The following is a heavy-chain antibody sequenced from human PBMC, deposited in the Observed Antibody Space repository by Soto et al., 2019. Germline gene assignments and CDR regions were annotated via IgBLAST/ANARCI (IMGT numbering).Heavy chain of an antibody. J-gene: IGHJ3*02. D-gene: IGHD1-26*01. V-gene: IGHV3-21*01. CDR2: ISSSSSNI. Sequence: EVPLVESGGGLVKPGGSLRLCCAASGFTFSSYSMNWVRQAPGKGLEWVSSISSSSSNIYYADSVKGRFTISRDNAKNSLYLQMNGVRAEDTAVYYWGRVPHSVSYWQAGAFDICGQGTRVTVS. CDR3: GRVPHSVSYWQAGAFDI. CDR1: GFTFSSYS.